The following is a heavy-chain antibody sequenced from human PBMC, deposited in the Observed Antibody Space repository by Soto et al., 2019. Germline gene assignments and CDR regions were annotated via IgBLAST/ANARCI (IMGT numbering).Heavy chain of an antibody. D-gene: IGHD1-1*01. CDR3: ARRPTGTTVDY. V-gene: IGHV4-34*01. Sequence: PSETLSLTCAVYGGSFSGYYWSWIRQPPGKGLEWIGEINHSGSTNYNPSLKSRVTISVDTSKNQFSLKLSSVTAADTAVYYCARRPTGTTVDYWGQGTLATVSS. CDR1: GGSFSGYY. J-gene: IGHJ4*02. CDR2: INHSGST.